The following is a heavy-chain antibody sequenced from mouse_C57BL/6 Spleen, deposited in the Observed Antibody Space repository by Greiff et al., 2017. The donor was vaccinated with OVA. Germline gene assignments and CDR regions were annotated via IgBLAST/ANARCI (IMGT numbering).Heavy chain of an antibody. CDR3: ARSGTTVVEGYYFDY. D-gene: IGHD1-1*01. J-gene: IGHJ2*01. Sequence: QVQLKQSGAELARPGASVKLSCKASGYTFTSYGISWVKQRTGQGLEWIGEIYPRSGNTYYNEKFKGKATLTADKSSSTAYMELRSLTSEDSAVYFCARSGTTVVEGYYFDYWGQGTTLTVSS. V-gene: IGHV1-81*01. CDR2: IYPRSGNT. CDR1: GYTFTSYG.